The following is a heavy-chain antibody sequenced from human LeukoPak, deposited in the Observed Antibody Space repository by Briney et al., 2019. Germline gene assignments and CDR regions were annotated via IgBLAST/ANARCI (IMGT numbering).Heavy chain of an antibody. CDR3: ARGRFSGYVHF. Sequence: ASVKVSCKVSGYTLTELSMHWVRQAPGDGLEGMGGFDTEDGETLYAQNFQRRVTMPEDISTDTAYVDLGSLRSEDTAVYYCARGRFSGYVHFWGQGTLDTVSS. V-gene: IGHV1-24*01. D-gene: IGHD5-12*01. J-gene: IGHJ4*02. CDR2: FDTEDGET. CDR1: GYTLTELS.